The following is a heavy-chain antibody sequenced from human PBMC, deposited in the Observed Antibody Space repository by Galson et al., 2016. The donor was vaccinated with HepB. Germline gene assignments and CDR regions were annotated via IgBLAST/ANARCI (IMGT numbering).Heavy chain of an antibody. D-gene: IGHD4-23*01. CDR2: IYWDDDK. J-gene: IGHJ4*02. CDR1: GFSLNTGGMA. V-gene: IGHV2-5*02. CDR3: AHMTNRNDYGGVGY. Sequence: PALVKPTQTLTLTCTFSGFSLNTGGMAVGWIRQPPGKALERLALIYWDDDKRYSPSLTDRLTITKDTSKNEVVLTVTDMDPVDTGTYYCAHMTNRNDYGGVGYWCQGVLVTVSS.